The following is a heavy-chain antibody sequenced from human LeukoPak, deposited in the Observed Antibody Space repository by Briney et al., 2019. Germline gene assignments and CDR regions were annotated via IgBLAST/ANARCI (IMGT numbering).Heavy chain of an antibody. J-gene: IGHJ4*02. D-gene: IGHD3-10*01. Sequence: ASVKVSCKASGYTFTGYYMHWVRQAPEQGLEWMGWINPNSGGTNYAQKFQGRVTTTRDTSITTAYMELNSLTSDDTAVYYCARSPVGVRKKHDFWGQGTLVIVSS. CDR3: ARSPVGVRKKHDF. V-gene: IGHV1-2*02. CDR1: GYTFTGYY. CDR2: INPNSGGT.